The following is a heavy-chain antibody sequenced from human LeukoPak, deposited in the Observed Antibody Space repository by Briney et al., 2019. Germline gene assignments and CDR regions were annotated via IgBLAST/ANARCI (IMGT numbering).Heavy chain of an antibody. CDR1: GGSISSFY. Sequence: SETLSLTCTVSGGSISSFYWSWIRQPPGKGLEWIGYIYYRGNTQYNPSLKSRVTISVDTSKSQFSLRLSSVTAADTAVYYCAREYSSSSGRRAFDIWGQGTMVTVSS. J-gene: IGHJ3*02. D-gene: IGHD6-6*01. CDR3: AREYSSSSGRRAFDI. V-gene: IGHV4-59*08. CDR2: IYYRGNT.